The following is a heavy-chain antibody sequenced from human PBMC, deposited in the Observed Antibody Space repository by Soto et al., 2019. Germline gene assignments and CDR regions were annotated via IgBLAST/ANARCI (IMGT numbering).Heavy chain of an antibody. CDR2: IYYSGST. V-gene: IGHV4-59*01. Sequence: PSETLSLTCTVSGGSISSYYWSWIRQPPGKGLEWIGYIYYSGSTNYNPSLKSRVTISVDTSKNQFSLKLSSVTAADTAVYYCARDARGSSHSSSWDDAFDIWGQGTMVTVSS. D-gene: IGHD6-13*01. CDR3: ARDARGSSHSSSWDDAFDI. CDR1: GGSISSYY. J-gene: IGHJ3*02.